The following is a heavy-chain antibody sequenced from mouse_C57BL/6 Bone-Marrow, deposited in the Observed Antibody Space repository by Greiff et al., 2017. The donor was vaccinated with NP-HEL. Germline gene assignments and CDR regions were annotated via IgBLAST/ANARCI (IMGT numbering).Heavy chain of an antibody. V-gene: IGHV1-5*01. D-gene: IGHD2-2*01. CDR3: TREPVCNGCGVDY. CDR2: IYPGNSDT. CDR1: GYTFTSYW. J-gene: IGHJ2*01. Sequence: EVQLQQSGTVLARPGASVKMSCKTSGYTFTSYWMHWVKQRPGQGLEWIGAIYPGNSDTSYNQKFKGKAKLTAVTSSSTAYMELSSLTNEDSAVYYCTREPVCNGCGVDYWGQGTPLTVSS.